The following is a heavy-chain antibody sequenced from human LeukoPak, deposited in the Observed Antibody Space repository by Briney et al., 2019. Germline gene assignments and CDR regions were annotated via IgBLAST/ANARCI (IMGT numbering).Heavy chain of an antibody. J-gene: IGHJ4*02. Sequence: GGSLRLSCAASGFTFSSYTMNWVRQAPGKGLEWVSPITSSSSYIYYADSVMGRFTISRVNANNSLFLQMNSLRAEDTAVYYCARHVVAVGFDYWGQGTLVTVSS. CDR3: ARHVVAVGFDY. D-gene: IGHD3-22*01. CDR1: GFTFSSYT. V-gene: IGHV3-21*01. CDR2: ITSSSSYI.